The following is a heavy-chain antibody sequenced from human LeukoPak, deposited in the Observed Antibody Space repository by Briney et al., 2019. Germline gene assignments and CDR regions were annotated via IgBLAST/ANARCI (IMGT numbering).Heavy chain of an antibody. Sequence: AGGSLRLSCAASGFTFSGYAMSWVRQAPGKGLEWVSAISGGAGSTYYADSAKGRFTISRDNSKNTLYLQMNSLRAEDTAVFYCARRTLFYFDYWGQGTLVTVSS. J-gene: IGHJ4*02. V-gene: IGHV3-23*01. CDR1: GFTFSGYA. CDR2: ISGGAGST. CDR3: ARRTLFYFDY. D-gene: IGHD1-1*01.